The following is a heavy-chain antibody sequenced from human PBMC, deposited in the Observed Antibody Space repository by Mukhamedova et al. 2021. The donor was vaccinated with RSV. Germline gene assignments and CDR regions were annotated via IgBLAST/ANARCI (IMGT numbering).Heavy chain of an antibody. V-gene: IGHV4-34*01. CDR3: ARAAAGYIYYYYMDV. Sequence: WIGEINHSGSTNYNPSLKSRVTISVDTSKNQFSLKLSSVTAADTAVYYCARAAAGYIYYYYMDVWGKG. CDR2: INHSGST. J-gene: IGHJ6*03. D-gene: IGHD6-13*01.